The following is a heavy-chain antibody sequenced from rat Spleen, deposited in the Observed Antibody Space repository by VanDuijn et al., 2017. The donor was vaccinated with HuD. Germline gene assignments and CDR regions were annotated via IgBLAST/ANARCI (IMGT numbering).Heavy chain of an antibody. CDR3: GRRSGGIDY. CDR2: ISYDGGST. Sequence: EVQLVETGGGLVQPGRSLKLSCVASGFTFSSYWMYWIRQAPTKGLEWVASISYDGGSTYYRGSVKGRFTVSRDNVKSTLYLQMNSLRSEDTATYYCGRRSGGIDYWGQGVMVTVPS. CDR1: GFTFSSYW. D-gene: IGHD1-11*01. V-gene: IGHV5-58*01. J-gene: IGHJ2*01.